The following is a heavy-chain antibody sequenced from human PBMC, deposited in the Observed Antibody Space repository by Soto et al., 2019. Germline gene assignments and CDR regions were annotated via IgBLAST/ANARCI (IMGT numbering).Heavy chain of an antibody. CDR2: IYYSGST. V-gene: IGHV4-59*01. CDR1: GGSISSYY. D-gene: IGHD3-3*01. J-gene: IGHJ4*02. CDR3: ARVDDFWSGYYPY. Sequence: SETLSLTCTVSGGSISSYYWSWIRQPPGKGLEWIGYIYYSGSTNYNPSLKSRVTISVDTSKNQFSLKLSSVTAADTAVYYCARVDDFWSGYYPYWGQGTLVTVS.